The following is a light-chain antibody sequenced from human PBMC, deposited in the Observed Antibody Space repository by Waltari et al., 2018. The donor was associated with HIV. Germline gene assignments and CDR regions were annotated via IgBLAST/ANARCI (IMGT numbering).Light chain of an antibody. J-gene: IGKJ2*01. CDR2: GES. V-gene: IGKV3-15*01. CDR1: QSLGSN. Sequence: EIMMTQSPATLSVSPGERATLSCRASQSLGSNLAWYQQKPGQAPRLLIYGESTRATGVPARFSGSGSGTQFSLTISSLQSEDVDIYYCQQYNKWPMYTFGQGTKLEMK. CDR3: QQYNKWPMYT.